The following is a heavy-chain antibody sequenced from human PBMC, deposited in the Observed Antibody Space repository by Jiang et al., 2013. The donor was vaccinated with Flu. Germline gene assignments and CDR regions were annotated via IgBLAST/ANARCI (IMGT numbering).Heavy chain of an antibody. CDR3: ARATVLWSGYSGYFDY. CDR1: GGSFSNYY. Sequence: LLKPSETLSLTCAVYGGSFSNYYWTWIRQPPGKGLEWIGEINHSGSTDYNPSLESRVTISVDTSKNQLSLKLTSVTAADTAVYYCARATVLWSGYSGYFDYWGRGTLVTVSS. J-gene: IGHJ4*02. CDR2: INHSGST. D-gene: IGHD3-3*01. V-gene: IGHV4-34*01.